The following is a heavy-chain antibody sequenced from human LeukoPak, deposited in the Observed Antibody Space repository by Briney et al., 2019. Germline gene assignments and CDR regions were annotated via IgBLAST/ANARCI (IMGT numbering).Heavy chain of an antibody. CDR3: ARDLVDGVGAPGAY. CDR1: GYTFTNYG. D-gene: IGHD1-26*01. Sequence: GASVKVSCKASGYTFTNYGITWMRQAPGQGLECIGWINTYNGNTNYAQKLQGRVTITTDTSTSTAYMELRSLRSDDTAVFYCARDLVDGVGAPGAYWGQGALVTVSS. J-gene: IGHJ4*02. CDR2: INTYNGNT. V-gene: IGHV1-18*01.